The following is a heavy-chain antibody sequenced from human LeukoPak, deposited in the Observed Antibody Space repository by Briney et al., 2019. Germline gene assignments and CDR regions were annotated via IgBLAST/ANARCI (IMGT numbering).Heavy chain of an antibody. Sequence: SETLSLTCTVSGGSISIDGYYWSWIRQYPGKGLEWIGFTYYGGSTYYNPSLKSRATILIDRSKNQFSLNLISMTAADTAVYYCAKERRAGGYWFDPWGQGTLVTVSS. J-gene: IGHJ5*02. D-gene: IGHD6-13*01. CDR2: TYYGGST. CDR1: GGSISIDGYY. V-gene: IGHV4-31*03. CDR3: AKERRAGGYWFDP.